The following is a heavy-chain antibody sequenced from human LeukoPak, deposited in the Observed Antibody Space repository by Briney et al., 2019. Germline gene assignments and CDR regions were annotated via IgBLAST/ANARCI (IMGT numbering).Heavy chain of an antibody. CDR1: GFTFSSYA. D-gene: IGHD4-17*01. CDR3: AKVGNDYGDYYLDY. Sequence: GGSLRLSCAASGFTFSSYAMSWVRQAPGKWLEWVSAISGTGGSTYYADSVKGRFTISRDNSKNTLYLQMNSLRAEDTAVYYCAKVGNDYGDYYLDYWGQGTLVTVSS. J-gene: IGHJ4*02. V-gene: IGHV3-23*01. CDR2: ISGTGGST.